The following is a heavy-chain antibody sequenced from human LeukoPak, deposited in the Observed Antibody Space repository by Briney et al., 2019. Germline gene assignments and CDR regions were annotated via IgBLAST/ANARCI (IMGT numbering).Heavy chain of an antibody. CDR1: GFTFSSYS. V-gene: IGHV3-21*01. Sequence: GGSLRLSCAASGFTFSSYSRNWVRQAPGKGLEWVSSISSSSSYIYYADSVKGRFTISRDNAKNSLYLQMNSLRAEDTAVYYCAKAQDIVVVPGSMDVWGKGTTVTVSS. CDR2: ISSSSSYI. D-gene: IGHD2-2*01. CDR3: AKAQDIVVVPGSMDV. J-gene: IGHJ6*03.